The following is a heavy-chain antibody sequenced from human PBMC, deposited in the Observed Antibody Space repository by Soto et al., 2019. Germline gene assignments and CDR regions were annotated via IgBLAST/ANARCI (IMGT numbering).Heavy chain of an antibody. D-gene: IGHD6-19*01. CDR1: GFTISSIS. V-gene: IGHV3-53*01. Sequence: GGSLKPSCVASGFTISSISMSWVRQAPGKGLEWVSVIYSGGSTYYADSVKGRFTLSRDNFKNTLYLQMNCLRVEDTAVYYCASCSGHYSSGWYYFDYWGQGTLVTVSS. CDR3: ASCSGHYSSGWYYFDY. J-gene: IGHJ4*01. CDR2: IYSGGST.